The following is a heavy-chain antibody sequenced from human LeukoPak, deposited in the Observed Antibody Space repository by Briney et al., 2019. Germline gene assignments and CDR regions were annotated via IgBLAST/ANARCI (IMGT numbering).Heavy chain of an antibody. CDR2: INAGNGNT. D-gene: IGHD3-22*01. V-gene: IGHV1-3*01. Sequence: ASVKVSCKASGYTFTSYAMHWVRQAPGQRLEWMGWINAGNGNTKYSQKFQGRVTITRDTSASTAYMELSSLRSEDTAVYYCAREKYYYDSSESGIQYYFDYWGQGTLVTVSS. J-gene: IGHJ4*02. CDR1: GYTFTSYA. CDR3: AREKYYYDSSESGIQYYFDY.